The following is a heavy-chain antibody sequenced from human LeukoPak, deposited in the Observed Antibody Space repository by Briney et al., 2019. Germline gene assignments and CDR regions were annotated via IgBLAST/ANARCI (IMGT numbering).Heavy chain of an antibody. D-gene: IGHD3-22*01. CDR2: IIPIFGTA. Sequence: SVKVPCKASGGTFSSYAISWVRQAPGQGLEWMGGIIPIFGTANYAQKFQGRVTITTDESTSTAYMELSSLRSEDTAVYYCARDAYYDSSGNAAFDIWGQGTMVTVSS. V-gene: IGHV1-69*05. CDR1: GGTFSSYA. CDR3: ARDAYYDSSGNAAFDI. J-gene: IGHJ3*02.